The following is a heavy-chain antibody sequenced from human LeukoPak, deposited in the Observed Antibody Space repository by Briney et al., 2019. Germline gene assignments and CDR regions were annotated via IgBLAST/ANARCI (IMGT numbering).Heavy chain of an antibody. D-gene: IGHD2-2*01. CDR3: ARGGSRVFDF. J-gene: IGHJ4*02. Sequence: IPSETLSLTCTVSGGSISSYFWSWIRQPPGKELEWIGYVYSSGSTSYNPSLKSRVTISVDTSKNQFSLRLTSVTAADTAVYYCARGGSRVFDFWGQGTLVTVSS. CDR1: GGSISSYF. V-gene: IGHV4-4*09. CDR2: VYSSGST.